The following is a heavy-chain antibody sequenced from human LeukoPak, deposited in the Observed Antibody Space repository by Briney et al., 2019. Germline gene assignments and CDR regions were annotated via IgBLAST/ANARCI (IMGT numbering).Heavy chain of an antibody. D-gene: IGHD6-13*01. V-gene: IGHV3-74*01. CDR2: INSDGSST. J-gene: IGHJ4*02. CDR1: GFTFTSYW. CDR3: ATLGSSWYPDC. Sequence: QPGGSLRLSCVASGFTFTSYWMHWVRQAPGKGLVWVSRINSDGSSTTYADSVKGRFTISRDNAKNTLYLQMSSLRAEDTAVYYCATLGSSWYPDCWGQGTLVTVSS.